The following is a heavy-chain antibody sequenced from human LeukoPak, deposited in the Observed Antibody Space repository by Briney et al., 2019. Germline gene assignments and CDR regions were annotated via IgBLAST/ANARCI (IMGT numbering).Heavy chain of an antibody. CDR3: ARGTTARPVDY. V-gene: IGHV4-38-2*02. CDR1: GYSISSGNY. D-gene: IGHD1-7*01. J-gene: IGHJ4*02. Sequence: KPSETLSLTCTVSGYSISSGNYWGWIRQPPGKGLEWIGSIFHTGSTYFNLSLKSRVTISVDTSKNQFSLKLSSVTAADTAVYYCARGTTARPVDYWGQGTLVTVSS. CDR2: IFHTGST.